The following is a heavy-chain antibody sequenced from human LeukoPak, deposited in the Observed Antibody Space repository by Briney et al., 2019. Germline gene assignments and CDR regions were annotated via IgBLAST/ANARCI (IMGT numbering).Heavy chain of an antibody. V-gene: IGHV3-7*01. Sequence: GVSLSLSCAASRFTVSSYWMSWVRQAPGRGLEWVANIEKDGSKKNYADSVKGRFTISRDNAKNSLFLQMNSLRDEDTAVYYCATNSDYRFEYWGQGTLVTVSS. CDR3: ATNSDYRFEY. CDR2: IEKDGSKK. J-gene: IGHJ4*02. CDR1: RFTVSSYW. D-gene: IGHD3-22*01.